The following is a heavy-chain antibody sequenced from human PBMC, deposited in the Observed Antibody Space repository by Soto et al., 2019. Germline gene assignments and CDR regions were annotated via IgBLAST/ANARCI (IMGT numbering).Heavy chain of an antibody. CDR3: ARDVPTGSVGCMDA. J-gene: IGHJ6*02. V-gene: IGHV3-30*04. CDR1: GFTFSGNA. D-gene: IGHD2-8*02. CDR2: ISNEGSRK. Sequence: PGGSLRLSCEGSGFTFSGNAMHWVRQAPGKGLEWVAVISNEGSRKFYADSVKGRFTISRDNPKNTLELQMNSLRDEDTAVYYCARDVPTGSVGCMDAWGQGATVTVSS.